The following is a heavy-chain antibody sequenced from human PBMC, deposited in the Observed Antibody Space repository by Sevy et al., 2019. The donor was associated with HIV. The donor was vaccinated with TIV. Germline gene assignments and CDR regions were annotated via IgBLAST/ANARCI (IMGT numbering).Heavy chain of an antibody. J-gene: IGHJ6*02. CDR2: ISWNGGSI. CDR3: SKDVSTDGSYKGYYYGLDF. D-gene: IGHD6-13*01. V-gene: IGHV3-9*01. Sequence: GGSLRLSCAASGFTFDDYGMHWVRQVPGKGLEWVSGISWNGGSIGYADSVKGRFSISRDNAKKSLYLQLNSLRLQDTGLYFCSKDVSTDGSYKGYYYGLDFWGQGTRVTVSS. CDR1: GFTFDDYG.